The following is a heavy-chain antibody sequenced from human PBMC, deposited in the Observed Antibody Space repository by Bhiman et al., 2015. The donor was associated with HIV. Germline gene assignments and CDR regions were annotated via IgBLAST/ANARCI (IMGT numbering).Heavy chain of an antibody. CDR3: ARQVTGLPFPY. CDR1: GFTFSSYW. D-gene: IGHD4-23*01. Sequence: EVQLVESGGGLVQPGGSLRLSCVASGFTFSSYWMSWVRQAPGKGLEWVANMNEDGSEKYYVDSVKGRFTISRDNDKSSLYLQLDTLRAEDTAVYYCARQVTGLPFPYWGQGTLVIVAS. V-gene: IGHV3-7*05. CDR2: MNEDGSEK. J-gene: IGHJ4*02.